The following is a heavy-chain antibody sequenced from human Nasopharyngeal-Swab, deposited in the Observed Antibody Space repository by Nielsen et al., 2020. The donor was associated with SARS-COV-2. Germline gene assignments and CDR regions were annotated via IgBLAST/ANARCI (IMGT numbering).Heavy chain of an antibody. CDR3: AGAYCGGDCYIAFDI. CDR1: EFTFSSYW. CDR2: IKTDGSET. Sequence: GESLKISCAASEFTFSSYWMSWVRQAPGKGLNWVASIKTDGSETYYGDSVKGRFTISRDNAKNSLYLQMNSLRAEDTAVYYCAGAYCGGDCYIAFDIWGQGTMVTVSS. V-gene: IGHV3-7*03. J-gene: IGHJ3*02. D-gene: IGHD2-21*02.